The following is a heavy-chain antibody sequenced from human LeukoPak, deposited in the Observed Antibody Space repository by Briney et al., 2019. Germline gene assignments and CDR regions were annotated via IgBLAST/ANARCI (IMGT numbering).Heavy chain of an antibody. Sequence: KPSETLPLTCTVSGGSISSYYWSWIRQPPGKGLEWIGYIYYSGSTNYNPSLKSRVTISVDTSKNQFSLKLSSVTAADTAVYYCARWGSYSGYESGFDYWGQGTLVTVSS. CDR1: GGSISSYY. CDR2: IYYSGST. D-gene: IGHD5-12*01. V-gene: IGHV4-59*08. CDR3: ARWGSYSGYESGFDY. J-gene: IGHJ4*02.